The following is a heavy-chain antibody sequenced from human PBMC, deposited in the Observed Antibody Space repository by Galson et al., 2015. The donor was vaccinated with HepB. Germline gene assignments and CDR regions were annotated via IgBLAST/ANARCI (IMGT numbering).Heavy chain of an antibody. Sequence: LSLTCTVSGGSISSNNFYWGWIRQAPGKGLEYIGNIYYSGSTSYNPSLRSRVTISADTSKNQFSLKLNSVTAADTAFYYCARHPGSFDQWGQGTLVTVSS. CDR2: IYYSGST. V-gene: IGHV4-39*01. CDR3: ARHPGSFDQ. CDR1: GGSISSNNFY. D-gene: IGHD3-10*01. J-gene: IGHJ4*02.